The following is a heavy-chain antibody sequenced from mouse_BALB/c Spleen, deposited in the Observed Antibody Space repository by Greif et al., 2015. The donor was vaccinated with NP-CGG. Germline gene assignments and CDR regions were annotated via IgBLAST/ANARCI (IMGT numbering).Heavy chain of an antibody. V-gene: IGHV14-3*02. CDR2: IDPATGNA. J-gene: IGHJ2*01. CDR3: VSNVYGYYFDY. Sequence: VQLQQSGAELVKPGASVKLSCTASGFNIKDTYIHWVKQRPEQGLEWIGRIDPATGNAKYDPKFRGKATITADTSSNTAYLQLSSLTPEDTAVYYFVSNVYGYYFDYCGQGTTLTVSS. CDR1: GFNIKDTY. D-gene: IGHD2-2*01.